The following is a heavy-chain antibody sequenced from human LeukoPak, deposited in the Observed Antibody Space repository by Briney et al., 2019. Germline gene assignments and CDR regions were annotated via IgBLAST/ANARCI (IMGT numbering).Heavy chain of an antibody. CDR3: ARASMVRGVINPGDY. CDR1: GYRFTSYW. Sequence: GESLKISCKGSGYRFTSYWIGWVRQMPGKGLEWMGIIYPGDSDTRYSPSFQGQVTISADKSISTAYLQWSILKASDTAMYYCARASMVRGVINPGDYWGQGTLVTVSS. D-gene: IGHD3-10*01. J-gene: IGHJ4*02. V-gene: IGHV5-51*01. CDR2: IYPGDSDT.